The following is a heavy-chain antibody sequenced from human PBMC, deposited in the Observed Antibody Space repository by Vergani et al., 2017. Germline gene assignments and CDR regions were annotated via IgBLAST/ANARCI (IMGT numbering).Heavy chain of an antibody. CDR3: ARGETPFSGWWRGFDY. V-gene: IGHV3-23*01. D-gene: IGHD6-19*01. CDR1: GFTFSSYA. CDR2: ISGSGGST. J-gene: IGHJ4*02. Sequence: EVQLLESGGGLVQPGGSLRLSCAASGFTFSSYAMSWVRQAPGKGLEWVSAISGSGGSTYYADSVKGRFTISRDNSKNTLYLQMNSLRAEDTAVYYCARGETPFSGWWRGFDYWGQGTRVTVSS.